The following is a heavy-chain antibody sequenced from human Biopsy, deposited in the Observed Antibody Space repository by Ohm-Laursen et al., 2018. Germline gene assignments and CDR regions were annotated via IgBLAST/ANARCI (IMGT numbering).Heavy chain of an antibody. Sequence: ASVKVSCKASGYSFTSYYLHWVRQAPGQGLEWMGMINPSGSTTSYPQIFQGRVTMTRDTSKSTVYMGLSSLRSADTAVYFCARNTGWYGDLYYFDYWGQGTLVTVSS. D-gene: IGHD6-19*01. V-gene: IGHV1-46*01. CDR2: INPSGSTT. CDR3: ARNTGWYGDLYYFDY. CDR1: GYSFTSYY. J-gene: IGHJ4*02.